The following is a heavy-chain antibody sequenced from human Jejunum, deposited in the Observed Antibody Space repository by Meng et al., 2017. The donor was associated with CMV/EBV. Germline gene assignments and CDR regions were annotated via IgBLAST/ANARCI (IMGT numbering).Heavy chain of an antibody. V-gene: IGHV4-59*01. D-gene: IGHD6-19*01. Sequence: SISSFYWTWIRQPPGKGLEWIGYISNSGTTNYNPSLKSRLTMSVDASQNQFSLNLNSVTAADTGLYYCARGRVCYSGWNPPYRMDVWGQGTTVTVSS. CDR2: ISNSGTT. CDR3: ARGRVCYSGWNPPYRMDV. J-gene: IGHJ6*02. CDR1: SISSFY.